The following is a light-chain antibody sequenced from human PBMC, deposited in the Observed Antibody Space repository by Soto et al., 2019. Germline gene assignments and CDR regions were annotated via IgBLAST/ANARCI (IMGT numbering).Light chain of an antibody. CDR3: QQFNSYVLT. J-gene: IGKJ4*01. Sequence: AIQLTQSPSSLSASVGDRVTITCRASQGISSALAWYQQKPGKAPKLLIYDASSLESGVPSRFSGRVSGTNFTLTISSLQPEDFATYYCQQFNSYVLTFGGGTKVEIK. V-gene: IGKV1-13*02. CDR2: DAS. CDR1: QGISSA.